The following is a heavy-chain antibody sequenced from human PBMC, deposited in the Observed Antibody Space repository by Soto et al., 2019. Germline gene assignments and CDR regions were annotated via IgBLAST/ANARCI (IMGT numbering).Heavy chain of an antibody. CDR1: GGTFSNYA. J-gene: IGHJ4*02. CDR3: ARGFEYSSSTGDY. CDR2: IIPIFGTA. V-gene: IGHV1-69*13. Sequence: GASVKVSFKASGGTFSNYAINWVRQAPGQGLAWMGGIIPIFGTANYAQKFQGRVTITADESTSTAYMDLSSLRSEDTAVYYCARGFEYSSSTGDYWGQGTPVTVSS. D-gene: IGHD6-6*01.